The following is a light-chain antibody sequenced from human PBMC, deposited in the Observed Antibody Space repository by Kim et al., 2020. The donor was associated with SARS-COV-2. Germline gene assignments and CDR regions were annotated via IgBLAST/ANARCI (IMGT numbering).Light chain of an antibody. Sequence: VSPGQTASITCSGDKLGDKYACWYQQKPGQSPVLVIYQDSKRPSGIPERFSGSNAGNTATLTISGTQAMDEADYYCQAWDSSTGVFGGGTQLTVL. V-gene: IGLV3-1*01. CDR3: QAWDSSTGV. CDR2: QDS. CDR1: KLGDKY. J-gene: IGLJ2*01.